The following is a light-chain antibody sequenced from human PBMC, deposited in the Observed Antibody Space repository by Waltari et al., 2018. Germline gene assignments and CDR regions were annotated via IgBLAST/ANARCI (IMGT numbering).Light chain of an antibody. CDR1: QSVSYSPDNKNY. CDR3: QQYYIAPWT. J-gene: IGKJ1*01. CDR2: WAS. V-gene: IGKV4-1*01. Sequence: DVVMTQSPDSLAVSLGERATINCKSTQSVSYSPDNKNYLAWFQQKPGQPPKLLIYWASTRESGVPDRFTGSGSGTDFTLTSNSLQAEDVAVYYCQQYYIAPWTFGQGSKVEIK.